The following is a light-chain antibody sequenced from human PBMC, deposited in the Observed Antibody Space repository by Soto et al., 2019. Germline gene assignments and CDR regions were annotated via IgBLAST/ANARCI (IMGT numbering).Light chain of an antibody. CDR3: QQSYSTPPRT. V-gene: IGKV1-39*01. Sequence: DIQMTHSPSSLSASVGDRVTITCRASQSISSYLNWYQQKPGKAPKLLIYAAYSLQSGVPSRFSGSGSGTDFTLAISSLQHEDFATYYFQQSYSTPPRTFGQGTKVEIK. J-gene: IGKJ1*01. CDR1: QSISSY. CDR2: AAY.